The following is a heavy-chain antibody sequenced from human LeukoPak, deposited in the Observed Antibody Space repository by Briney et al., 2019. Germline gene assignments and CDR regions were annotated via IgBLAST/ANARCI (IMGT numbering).Heavy chain of an antibody. CDR3: ARELCTSCAHDAFDI. CDR2: ISAYNGNT. V-gene: IGHV1-18*01. Sequence: ASVKVSCKASGYTFTSYGISWVRQAPGQGLEWMGWISAYNGNTNYAQKLQGRVTMTTDTSTSTAYMELRSLRSDDTAVYYCARELCTSCAHDAFDIWGQGTMVTVSS. CDR1: GYTFTSYG. J-gene: IGHJ3*02. D-gene: IGHD2-2*01.